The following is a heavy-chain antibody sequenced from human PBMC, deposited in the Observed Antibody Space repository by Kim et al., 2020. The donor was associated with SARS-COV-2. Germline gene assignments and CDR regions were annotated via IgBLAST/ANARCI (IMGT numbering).Heavy chain of an antibody. J-gene: IGHJ5*02. Sequence: SETLSLTCTVSGGSISSGGYYWSWIRQHPGKGLEWIGYIYYSGSTYYNPSLKSRVTISVDTSKNQFSLKLSSVTAADTAVYYCARLPNDYGDYDGRFDPWGQETLVTVSS. CDR3: ARLPNDYGDYDGRFDP. D-gene: IGHD4-17*01. V-gene: IGHV4-31*03. CDR1: GGSISSGGYY. CDR2: IYYSGST.